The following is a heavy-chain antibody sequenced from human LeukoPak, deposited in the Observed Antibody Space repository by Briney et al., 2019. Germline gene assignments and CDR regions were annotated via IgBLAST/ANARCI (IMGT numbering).Heavy chain of an antibody. V-gene: IGHV3-23*01. J-gene: IGHJ4*02. Sequence: PGGSLRLSCTASGFTFSSYAMSWVRQAPGKGLEWVSAISGSGGSTYYADSVKGRFTISRDNSKDTLYLQMNSLRAEDTAVYYCAKCYYDDNPPGDYWGQGTLVTVSS. CDR1: GFTFSSYA. CDR2: ISGSGGST. CDR3: AKCYYDDNPPGDY. D-gene: IGHD3-22*01.